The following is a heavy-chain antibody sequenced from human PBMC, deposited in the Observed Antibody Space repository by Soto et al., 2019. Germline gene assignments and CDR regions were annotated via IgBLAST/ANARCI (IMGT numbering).Heavy chain of an antibody. D-gene: IGHD2-21*01. CDR1: VYSFTSNL. CDR2: INPSGGST. V-gene: IGHV1-46*01. Sequence: GASVKLSCKSPVYSFTSNLIHWLRQAPGQGLEWMGIINPSGGSTGYAQKFQGRVTMTRDTSTSTVYMELSSLRSEETAVYFCARGLYCGVACYSASHREFHPHWSPGTLVT. J-gene: IGHJ1*01. CDR3: ARGLYCGVACYSASHREFHPH.